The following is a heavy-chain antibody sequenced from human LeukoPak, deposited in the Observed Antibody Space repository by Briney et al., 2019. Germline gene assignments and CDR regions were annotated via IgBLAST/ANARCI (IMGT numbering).Heavy chain of an antibody. Sequence: ASVKVSCKASGYTFTSYYMHWVRQAPGQGLEWMGIINPSGGSTSYAQKFQGRATMTRDTSTSTVYMELSSLRSEDTAVYYCARDRGSGWEVYGMDVWGKGTTVTVSS. V-gene: IGHV1-46*01. D-gene: IGHD6-19*01. J-gene: IGHJ6*04. CDR1: GYTFTSYY. CDR2: INPSGGST. CDR3: ARDRGSGWEVYGMDV.